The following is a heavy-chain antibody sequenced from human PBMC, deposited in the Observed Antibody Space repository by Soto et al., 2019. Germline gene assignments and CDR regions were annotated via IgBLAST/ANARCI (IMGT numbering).Heavy chain of an antibody. Sequence: QVQLVQSGAEVKKPGASVKVSCKASGYTFTGYYMHWVRQAPGQGLEWMGWINPNSGGTNYAQKFQGWVTMTRDTSISTAYMELSRLRTDDTAVYYCAAMGEGVGESTSSPGDYMDVWGKGTTVTVSS. CDR1: GYTFTGYY. CDR3: AAMGEGVGESTSSPGDYMDV. CDR2: INPNSGGT. V-gene: IGHV1-2*04. J-gene: IGHJ6*03. D-gene: IGHD3-10*01.